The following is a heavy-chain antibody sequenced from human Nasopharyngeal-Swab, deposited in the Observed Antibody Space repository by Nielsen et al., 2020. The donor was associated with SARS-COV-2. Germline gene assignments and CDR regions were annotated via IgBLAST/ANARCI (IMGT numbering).Heavy chain of an antibody. D-gene: IGHD1-26*01. V-gene: IGHV1-46*01. Sequence: ASVKVSCKASGYTFTSYYMHWVRQAPGQGLEWMGIINPSGGSTSYAQKFQGRVTMSRDASTSTVYMELSSLRSEDTAVYYCARDRWGVGATPGYWGQGTLVTVSS. J-gene: IGHJ4*02. CDR1: GYTFTSYY. CDR3: ARDRWGVGATPGY. CDR2: INPSGGST.